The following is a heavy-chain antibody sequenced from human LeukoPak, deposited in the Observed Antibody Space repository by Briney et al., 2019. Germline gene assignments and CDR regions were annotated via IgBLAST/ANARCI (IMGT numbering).Heavy chain of an antibody. D-gene: IGHD3-22*01. CDR2: IYYSGST. CDR3: ARGVDAYYYDSSGYYDDFDY. Sequence: PSETLSLTCTVSGGSISSGGYYWSWIRQHPGKGLEWIGYIYYSGSTYYNPSLKSRVTISVDTFKNQFSLKLSSVTAADTAVYYCARGVDAYYYDSSGYYDDFDYWGQGTLVTVSS. V-gene: IGHV4-31*03. CDR1: GGSISSGGYY. J-gene: IGHJ4*02.